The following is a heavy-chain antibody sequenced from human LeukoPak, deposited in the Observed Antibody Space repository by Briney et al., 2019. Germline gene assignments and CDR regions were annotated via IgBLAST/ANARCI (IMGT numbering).Heavy chain of an antibody. D-gene: IGHD3-22*01. Sequence: GGSLRLSCAASGFTLSSYWMSWVRPAPGTGLEWVANIKQDGSEKYYVDSVQGRFTISRDNAKNSLYLQMNSLRAEDTAVYYCARDSYYYDSSGYSVLHPFDYWGQGTLVTVSS. V-gene: IGHV3-7*01. J-gene: IGHJ4*02. CDR1: GFTLSSYW. CDR2: IKQDGSEK. CDR3: ARDSYYYDSSGYSVLHPFDY.